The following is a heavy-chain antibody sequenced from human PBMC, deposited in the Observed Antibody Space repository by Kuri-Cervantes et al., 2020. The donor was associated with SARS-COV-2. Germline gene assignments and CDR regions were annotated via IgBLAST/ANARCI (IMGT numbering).Heavy chain of an antibody. Sequence: GGSLRLSCAASGFTFSSYAMSWVRQAPGKGLEWVSAISGSGGSTYYADSVKGRFTISRDNSKNTLYLQMNSLRAEDTAVYYCAKVGVNSGSYFLNLGDGKDVCGQGTTVTVSS. J-gene: IGHJ6*02. CDR3: AKVGVNSGSYFLNLGDGKDV. V-gene: IGHV3-23*01. CDR2: ISGSGGST. CDR1: GFTFSSYA. D-gene: IGHD1-26*01.